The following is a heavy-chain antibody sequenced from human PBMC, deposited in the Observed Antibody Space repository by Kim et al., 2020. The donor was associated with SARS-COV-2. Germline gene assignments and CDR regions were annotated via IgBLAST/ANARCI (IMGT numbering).Heavy chain of an antibody. CDR3: AKPRNGGGNPAWTDAFDI. Sequence: VKGRFPISRDNSKNTLYLQMNSLRVEDTAVYSCAKPRNGGGNPAWTDAFDIWGQGTMVTVSS. D-gene: IGHD1-1*01. V-gene: IGHV3-23*01. J-gene: IGHJ3*02.